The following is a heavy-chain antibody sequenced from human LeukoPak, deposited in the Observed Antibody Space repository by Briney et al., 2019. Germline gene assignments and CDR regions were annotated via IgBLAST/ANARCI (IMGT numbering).Heavy chain of an antibody. CDR2: IYPGDSDT. V-gene: IGHV5-51*01. J-gene: IGHJ3*02. CDR3: ATNTMFRGIHAFDI. CDR1: GYSFTSYW. Sequence: GESLKVSCKGSGYSFTSYWTGWVRQMPGKGLEWMGIIYPGDSDTRYSPSFQGQVTISADKSISTAYLQWSSLKASESAMYYCATNTMFRGIHAFDIWGQGTMVTISS. D-gene: IGHD3-10*01.